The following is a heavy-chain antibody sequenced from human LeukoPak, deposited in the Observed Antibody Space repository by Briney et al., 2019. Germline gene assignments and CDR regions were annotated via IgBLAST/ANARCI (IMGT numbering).Heavy chain of an antibody. J-gene: IGHJ4*02. D-gene: IGHD3-3*01. CDR2: IDPNSGGT. CDR1: GYTFPDHY. V-gene: IGHV1-2*02. CDR3: ARGASGVIVSVEEYFNY. Sequence: DSVKASCKPSGYTFPDHYIHWVRQAPGPGLEWMGWIDPNSGGTNYVQTLQGRVNMTRDRSISTAKLELSRPRSDDTAKYYCARGASGVIVSVEEYFNYWGQGTLVTVSS.